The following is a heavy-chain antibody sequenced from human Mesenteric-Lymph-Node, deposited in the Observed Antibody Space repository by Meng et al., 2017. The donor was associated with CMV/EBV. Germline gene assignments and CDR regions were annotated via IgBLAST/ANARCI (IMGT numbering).Heavy chain of an antibody. CDR3: ARSDWTFDY. D-gene: IGHD2-21*02. Sequence: GGSLRLSCEASGFTFSSYAMHWVRQAPGKGLEWAAVISYDGSNKYYADSVKGRFTISRDNAKNSLYLQMNSLRAEDTAVYYCARSDWTFDYWGQGTLVIVSS. CDR2: ISYDGSNK. J-gene: IGHJ4*02. CDR1: GFTFSSYA. V-gene: IGHV3-30*04.